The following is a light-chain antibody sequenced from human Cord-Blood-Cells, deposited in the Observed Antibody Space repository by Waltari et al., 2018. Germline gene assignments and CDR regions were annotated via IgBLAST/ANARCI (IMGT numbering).Light chain of an antibody. CDR2: DAS. Sequence: IVLTQSPATLSLSPGERVPLSCRASQSVSSFLAWYQQKPGKAPRLLIYDASNRATGIPARFSGSGSRTYFTLTISSLEPDDFAFYYCQQRSNWPTFGPGTKVDIK. CDR1: QSVSSF. CDR3: QQRSNWPT. V-gene: IGKV3-11*01. J-gene: IGKJ3*01.